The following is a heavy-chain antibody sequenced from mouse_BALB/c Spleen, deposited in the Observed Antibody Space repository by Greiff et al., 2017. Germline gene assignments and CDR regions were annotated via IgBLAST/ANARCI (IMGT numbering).Heavy chain of an antibody. J-gene: IGHJ3*01. D-gene: IGHD2-4*01. Sequence: DVKLVESGGGLVQPGGSRKLSCAASGFTFSDYGMAWVRQAPGKGPEWVAFISNLAYSIYYADTVTGRFTISRENAKNTLYLEMSSLRSEDTAMYYCARQSTMITAFAYWGQGTLVTVSA. CDR1: GFTFSDYG. CDR2: ISNLAYSI. CDR3: ARQSTMITAFAY. V-gene: IGHV5-15*02.